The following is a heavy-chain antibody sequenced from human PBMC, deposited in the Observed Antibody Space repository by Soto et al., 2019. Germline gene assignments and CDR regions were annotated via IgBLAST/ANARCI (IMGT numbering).Heavy chain of an antibody. Sequence: SETLSLTCTVSGGSISSYYWSWIRQPPGKGLEWIGYIYYSGSTNYNPSLKSRVTISVDTSKNQFSLKLSSVTAADTAVYYCAGVKGQNWFDPWGQGTLVTVSS. CDR2: IYYSGST. CDR3: AGVKGQNWFDP. V-gene: IGHV4-59*01. J-gene: IGHJ5*02. CDR1: GGSISSYY.